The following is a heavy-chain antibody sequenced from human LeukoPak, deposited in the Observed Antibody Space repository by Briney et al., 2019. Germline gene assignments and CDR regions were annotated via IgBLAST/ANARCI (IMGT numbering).Heavy chain of an antibody. Sequence: PGRSLRLSCVASGFTFSTSNFNWVRQAPGKGLEWVSSITSGSSFIFYADSVKGRFTISRDDAKKSVFLQMNSLRADDTAVYYCARDIFMAAPPNWFDPWGQGTLVTVSS. CDR1: GFTFSTSN. D-gene: IGHD2-15*01. V-gene: IGHV3-21*01. J-gene: IGHJ5*02. CDR2: ITSGSSFI. CDR3: ARDIFMAAPPNWFDP.